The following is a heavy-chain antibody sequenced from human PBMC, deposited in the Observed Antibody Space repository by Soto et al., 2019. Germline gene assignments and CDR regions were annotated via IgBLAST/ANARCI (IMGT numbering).Heavy chain of an antibody. D-gene: IGHD3-22*01. V-gene: IGHV1-46*01. CDR2: INPSGGST. Sequence: ASVKVSCKASGYTFTSYYMHWVRQAPGQGLEWMGIINPSGGSTSYAQKFQGRVTMTRDTSTSTVYMELSSLRSEDTAVYYCARSQLLRRYDSSGYYYVDFDYWGQGTLVTVSS. J-gene: IGHJ4*02. CDR3: ARSQLLRRYDSSGYYYVDFDY. CDR1: GYTFTSYY.